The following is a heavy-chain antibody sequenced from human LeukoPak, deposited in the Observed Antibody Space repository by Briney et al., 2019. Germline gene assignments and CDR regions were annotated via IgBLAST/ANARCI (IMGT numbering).Heavy chain of an antibody. D-gene: IGHD2-15*01. J-gene: IGHJ6*02. CDR2: ISAYNGNT. CDR1: GYTFTSYG. V-gene: IGHV1-18*01. CDR3: ARDHLGSGPSYYYYGMDV. Sequence: ASVKVSCKASGYTFTSYGISWVRQAPGQGLEWMGWISAYNGNTNYAQKLQGRVTMTTDTSTSTAYMELRSLRSDDTAVYYCARDHLGSGPSYYYYGMDVWGQGTTVTVSS.